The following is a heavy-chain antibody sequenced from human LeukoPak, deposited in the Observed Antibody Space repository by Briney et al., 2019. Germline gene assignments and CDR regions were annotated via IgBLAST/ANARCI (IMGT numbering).Heavy chain of an antibody. J-gene: IGHJ4*02. CDR1: GFIVSSNY. D-gene: IGHD5-18*01. CDR3: ARDRADGYNYGDYFDN. Sequence: GSLRLSCAGSGFIVSSNYMSWVRQAAGKGLEWVSVIYGSSRTYYADSVKGRFTISRDNSKNTVYLQMDSLRAEDTAVYYCARDRADGYNYGDYFDNWGQGTLVTVSP. CDR2: IYGSSRT. V-gene: IGHV3-66*01.